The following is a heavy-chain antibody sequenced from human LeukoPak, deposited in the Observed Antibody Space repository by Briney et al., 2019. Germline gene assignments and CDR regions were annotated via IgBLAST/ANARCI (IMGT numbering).Heavy chain of an antibody. D-gene: IGHD2-15*01. CDR3: AATKTQIVYYYGMDV. Sequence: PSGTLSLTCAVSGGSISSSNWWSWVRQPPGKGLDWIEQIYHRGSTNYNPSPKSGVTISVDTSKNQFSMKLSSVTAADTAVYYCAATKTQIVYYYGMDVWGKGTTVTVSS. J-gene: IGHJ6*04. V-gene: IGHV4-4*02. CDR1: GGSISSSNW. CDR2: IYHRGST.